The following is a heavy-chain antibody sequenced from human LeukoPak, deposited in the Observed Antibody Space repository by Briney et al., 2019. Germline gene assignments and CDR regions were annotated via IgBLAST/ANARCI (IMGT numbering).Heavy chain of an antibody. CDR3: ARDLLTYSSGWYDDY. CDR1: GGSISSSSYY. V-gene: IGHV4-39*07. Sequence: SETLSLTCTVSGGSISSSSYYWGWIRQPPGKGLEWIGSTYYSGSTYYNPSLKSRVTISVDKSKNQFSLKLSSVTAADTAVYYCARDLLTYSSGWYDDYWGQGTLVTVSS. CDR2: TYYSGST. J-gene: IGHJ4*02. D-gene: IGHD6-19*01.